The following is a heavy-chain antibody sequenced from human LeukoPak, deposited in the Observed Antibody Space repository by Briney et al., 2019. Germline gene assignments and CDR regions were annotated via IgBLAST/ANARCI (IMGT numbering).Heavy chain of an antibody. D-gene: IGHD2-2*02. CDR3: AKDRVVVPAAIGYYYGMDV. CDR1: GFTFSSYV. CDR2: ISGSGSST. J-gene: IGHJ6*04. Sequence: GGSLRLSCAASGFTFSSYVMSWVRQAPGKGLEWVSAISGSGSSTYYADSVKGRFTISRSNSKNTLYLQMNSLRAEDTAVYYCAKDRVVVPAAIGYYYGMDVWGKGTTVTVSS. V-gene: IGHV3-23*01.